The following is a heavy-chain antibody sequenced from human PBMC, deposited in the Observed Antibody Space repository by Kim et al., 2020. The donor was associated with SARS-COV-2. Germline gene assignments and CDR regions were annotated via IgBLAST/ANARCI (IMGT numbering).Heavy chain of an antibody. D-gene: IGHD7-27*01. CDR1: GFTFSSYA. V-gene: IGHV3-23*01. Sequence: GGSLRLSCAASGFTFSSYAMSWVRQAPGKGLEWVSAISGSGGSTYYADSVKGRFTISRDNSKNTLYLQMNSLRAEDTAVYYCAKVHNPELTGDLMVPFFFDYWGQGTLVTVSS. J-gene: IGHJ4*02. CDR3: AKVHNPELTGDLMVPFFFDY. CDR2: ISGSGGST.